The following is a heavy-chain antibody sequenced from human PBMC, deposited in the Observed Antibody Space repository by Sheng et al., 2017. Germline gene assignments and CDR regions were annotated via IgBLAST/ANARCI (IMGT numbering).Heavy chain of an antibody. V-gene: IGHV1-69*08. CDR1: GDTFNTYT. CDR2: IVPILDKA. J-gene: IGHJ4*02. Sequence: QVQLVQSGAEVKKPGSSVKVSCKASGDTFNTYTIAWVRQAPGQGLEWMGRIVPILDKADYALRFQDRVIITADKSTTTAFMELRTLRSDDTAVYYCARALNVQVPSPLAFWGQGTTSPSPQ. CDR3: ARALNVQVPSPLAF. D-gene: IGHD3-16*01.